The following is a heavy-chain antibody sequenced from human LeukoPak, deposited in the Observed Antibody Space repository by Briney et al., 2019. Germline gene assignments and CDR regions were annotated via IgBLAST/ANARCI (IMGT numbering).Heavy chain of an antibody. J-gene: IGHJ6*03. V-gene: IGHV4-4*07. CDR3: ARGYNWGSPTRNFYYLDV. CDR1: GGSISSYY. CDR2: IYTSGST. Sequence: SETLSLTCTVSGGSISSYYWSWVRQPAGKGLEWIGRIYTSGSTNYNPSLKSRVTMSVYKSKNQFSLKLRSVTAADTAVYYCARGYNWGSPTRNFYYLDVWGKGTTVTVSS. D-gene: IGHD7-27*01.